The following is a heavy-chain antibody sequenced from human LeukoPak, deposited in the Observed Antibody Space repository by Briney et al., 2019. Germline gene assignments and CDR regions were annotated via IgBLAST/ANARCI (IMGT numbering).Heavy chain of an antibody. CDR1: GFNFSSYA. D-gene: IGHD3-10*01. Sequence: PGGSLRLSCAASGFNFSSYAISWVRQAPGKGLEWVSAISGSGGSTYYADSVKGRFTISRDNSKNTLYLQMNSLRAEDTAVYYCAKDAALRGKQHDYWGQGTLVTVSS. CDR2: ISGSGGST. CDR3: AKDAALRGKQHDY. J-gene: IGHJ4*02. V-gene: IGHV3-23*01.